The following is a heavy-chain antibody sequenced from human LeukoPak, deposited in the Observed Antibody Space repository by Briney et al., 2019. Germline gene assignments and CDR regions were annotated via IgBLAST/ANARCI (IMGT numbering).Heavy chain of an antibody. Sequence: ASVKVSCKASGYTFTTYDINWVRQATGQGLQWMGWINPNSGNTGYAQKFQGRVTITRNTSISTAYMELSSLRSEDTAVYYCASILSWGDVWGKGTTVTVSS. D-gene: IGHD3-16*01. CDR2: INPNSGNT. CDR1: GYTFTTYD. J-gene: IGHJ6*04. V-gene: IGHV1-8*03. CDR3: ASILSWGDV.